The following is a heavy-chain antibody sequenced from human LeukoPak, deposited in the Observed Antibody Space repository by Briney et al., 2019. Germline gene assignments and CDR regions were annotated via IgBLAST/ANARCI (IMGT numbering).Heavy chain of an antibody. CDR3: AREYDSGSYYNFGY. Sequence: GSLRLSCAASGFTFSSYAMHWVRQAPGKGLEWVALISYDGSYKYYADSVKGRFTISRDISKNTLYLQMNSLRAEDTAVYYCAREYDSGSYYNFGYWGQGTLVTVSS. J-gene: IGHJ4*02. D-gene: IGHD3-10*01. CDR1: GFTFSSYA. V-gene: IGHV3-30*04. CDR2: ISYDGSYK.